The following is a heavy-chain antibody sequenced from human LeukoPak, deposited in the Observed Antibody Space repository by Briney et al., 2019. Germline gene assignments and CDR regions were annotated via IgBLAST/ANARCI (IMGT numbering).Heavy chain of an antibody. CDR1: GFTFSSYG. Sequence: GGSLRLSCAASGFTFSSYGMHWVRQAPGKGLEWVAFIRYDGSNKYYADSVKGRFTISRDNSKNTLYLQMNSLRAEDTAVYYCAKDIVVVVPAARNVYYYYYMDVWGKGTTVTASS. CDR2: IRYDGSNK. J-gene: IGHJ6*03. CDR3: AKDIVVVVPAARNVYYYYYMDV. V-gene: IGHV3-30*02. D-gene: IGHD2-2*01.